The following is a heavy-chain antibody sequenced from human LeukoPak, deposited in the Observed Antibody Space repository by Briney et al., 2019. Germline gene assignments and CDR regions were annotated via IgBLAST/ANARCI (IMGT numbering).Heavy chain of an antibody. CDR2: ISRSTIDT. V-gene: IGHV3-21*01. J-gene: IGHJ6*02. Sequence: GGSLRLSCEGSGFTFSFYSMNWVRQAPGKGLEWVSSISRSTIDTYYGDSVKGRFTISRDNAKNSLYLQMNSLRAEDTAVYYCARVPYCSSSSCYPLTSWYYGMDVWGPGTTVIVSS. D-gene: IGHD2-2*01. CDR3: ARVPYCSSSSCYPLTSWYYGMDV. CDR1: GFTFSFYS.